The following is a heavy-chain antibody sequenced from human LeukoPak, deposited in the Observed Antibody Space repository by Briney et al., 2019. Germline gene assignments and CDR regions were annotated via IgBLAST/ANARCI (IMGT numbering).Heavy chain of an antibody. CDR3: AGSGGSGFDY. V-gene: IGHV3-23*01. J-gene: IGHJ4*02. CDR2: ISGSGDST. CDR1: GFTFSSYA. Sequence: RGSLRLSCAASGFTFSSYAMSWVRQAPGNGLEWVSAISGSGDSTYYADSVKGRFTISRDNSKYTLYLQMNGLRDEDTAVYYCAGSGGSGFDYWGQGTLVTVSS. D-gene: IGHD3-10*01.